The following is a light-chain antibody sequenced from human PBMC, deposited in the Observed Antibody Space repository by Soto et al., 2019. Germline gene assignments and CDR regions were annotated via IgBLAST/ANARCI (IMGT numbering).Light chain of an antibody. J-gene: IGKJ1*01. CDR1: QSVRSTD. V-gene: IGKV3-20*01. CDR3: QHYGRSLWT. Sequence: EIVLTQFPGTLSLSPGERATPSCRASQSVRSTDLAWYQQKPGQAPRLLIYDASGRATGTPDRSSGSGSGRYFTLAITGLEPEDFAVYYCQHYGRSLWTFGQGTRVEI. CDR2: DAS.